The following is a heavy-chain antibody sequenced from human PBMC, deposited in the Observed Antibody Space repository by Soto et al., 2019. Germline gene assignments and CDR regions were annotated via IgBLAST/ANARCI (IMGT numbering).Heavy chain of an antibody. CDR3: ANLAVAGTAY. Sequence: EVQLLESGGGLVQPGGSLRLSCVASGFTFSTYAKNWVRQAPGKGLEWVSTISGNGNSTYYADSVKGRFTISRDNSKNTVYLQMNSLRAEDAAVYYCANLAVAGTAYWGQGTLVTVSS. J-gene: IGHJ4*02. CDR1: GFTFSTYA. D-gene: IGHD6-19*01. V-gene: IGHV3-23*01. CDR2: ISGNGNST.